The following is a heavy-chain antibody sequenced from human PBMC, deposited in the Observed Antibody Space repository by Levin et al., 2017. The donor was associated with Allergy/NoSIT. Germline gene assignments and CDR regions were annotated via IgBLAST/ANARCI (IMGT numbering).Heavy chain of an antibody. J-gene: IGHJ6*02. CDR1: GASISSYY. Sequence: SQTLSLTCTVSGASISSYYWSWIRQPPGKGLEWIGYIYYTGSTNYNPSLKSRVTISVDTSKYQFSLTLTSVTAADTAVYYCARDRTTYGGNSVVYYYGMDVWGQGTTVTVSS. CDR2: IYYTGST. D-gene: IGHD4-23*01. CDR3: ARDRTTYGGNSVVYYYGMDV. V-gene: IGHV4-59*01.